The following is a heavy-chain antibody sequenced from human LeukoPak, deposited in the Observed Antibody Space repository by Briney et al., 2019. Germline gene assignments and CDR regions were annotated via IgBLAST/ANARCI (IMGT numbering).Heavy chain of an antibody. CDR2: ISAYNGNT. J-gene: IGHJ6*02. CDR1: GYTFTSYG. V-gene: IGHV1-18*01. CDR3: ARDSLIVLMVYADYGMDV. D-gene: IGHD2-8*01. Sequence: WASVKVSCTASGYTFTSYGISWVRQAPGQGLEWMGWISAYNGNTNYAQKFQGRVTITRDTSASTAYMELSGLRSEDTAVYYCARDSLIVLMVYADYGMDVWGQGTTVTVSS.